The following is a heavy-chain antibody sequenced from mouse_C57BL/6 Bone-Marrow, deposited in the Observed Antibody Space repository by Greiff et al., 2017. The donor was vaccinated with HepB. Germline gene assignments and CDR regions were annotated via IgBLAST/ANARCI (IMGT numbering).Heavy chain of an antibody. CDR1: GFSFNTYA. CDR2: IRSKSNNYAT. CDR3: VRHPLYAMDY. V-gene: IGHV10-1*01. Sequence: EVKLMESGGGLVQPKGSLKLSCAASGFSFNTYAMNWVRQAPGKGLEWVARIRSKSNNYATYHADSVKDRFTISRDDSETMLYLQMNNLKTEDTAMYYCVRHPLYAMDYWGQGTSVTVSS. J-gene: IGHJ4*01.